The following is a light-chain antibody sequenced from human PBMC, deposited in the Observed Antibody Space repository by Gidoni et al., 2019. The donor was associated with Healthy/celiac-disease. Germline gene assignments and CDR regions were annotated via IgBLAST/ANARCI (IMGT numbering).Light chain of an antibody. Sequence: DLVMTQSPLSLPVTPGAPASISCRSTQSLLHSNVYNYLYWYLQKPGQSPQLLLYLGSNRASGVPDRFSGSGSGTDFTLKISRVEAEDVGVYYCMQALQTPRTFGQGTKVEIK. CDR3: MQALQTPRT. V-gene: IGKV2-28*01. CDR1: QSLLHSNVYNY. CDR2: LGS. J-gene: IGKJ1*01.